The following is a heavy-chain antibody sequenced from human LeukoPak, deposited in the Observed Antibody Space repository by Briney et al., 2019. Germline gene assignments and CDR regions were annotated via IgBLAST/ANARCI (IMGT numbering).Heavy chain of an antibody. V-gene: IGHV1-18*01. Sequence: ASVKVSCKASGYTFTSYGISWVRQAPGQGLEWMGWISAYNGNTNYAQKLQGRVTMTTDASTSTAYMELRSLRSDDTAVYYCARLFGQLAYCGGDCYGWFDPWGQGTLVTVPS. D-gene: IGHD2-21*02. J-gene: IGHJ5*02. CDR3: ARLFGQLAYCGGDCYGWFDP. CDR2: ISAYNGNT. CDR1: GYTFTSYG.